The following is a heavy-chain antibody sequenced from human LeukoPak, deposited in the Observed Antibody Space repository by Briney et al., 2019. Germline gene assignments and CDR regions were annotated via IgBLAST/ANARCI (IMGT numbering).Heavy chain of an antibody. CDR2: IRSSSSSI. CDR1: GFTFSSHS. CDR3: ARDLNWGFDY. V-gene: IGHV3-48*02. J-gene: IGHJ4*02. Sequence: GGSLRLSCAASGFTFSSHSMNWVRQAPGKELEWISYIRSSSSSIFYADSVKGRFTISTDNARNSLYLQMNSLRDEDTAVYYCARDLNWGFDYWGQGILVTVSS. D-gene: IGHD7-27*01.